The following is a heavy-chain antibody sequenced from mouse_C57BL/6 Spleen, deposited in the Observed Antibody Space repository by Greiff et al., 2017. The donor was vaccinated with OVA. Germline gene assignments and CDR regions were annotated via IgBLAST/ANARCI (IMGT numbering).Heavy chain of an antibody. Sequence: VQLQQSDAELVKPGASVKISCKVSGYTFTDHTIHWMKQRPEQGLEWIGYIYPRDGSTKYNEKFKGQATLPADKSSSTAYMQLNSLTSEDSAVYFCAKGIYYSNYGYCDYWGQGTTLTVSS. V-gene: IGHV1-78*01. CDR3: AKGIYYSNYGYCDY. J-gene: IGHJ2*01. D-gene: IGHD2-5*01. CDR2: IYPRDGST. CDR1: GYTFTDHT.